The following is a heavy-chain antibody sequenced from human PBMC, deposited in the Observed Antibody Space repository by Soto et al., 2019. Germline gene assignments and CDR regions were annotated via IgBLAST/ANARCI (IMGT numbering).Heavy chain of an antibody. CDR3: XXXXXXXXYYYYYYMDD. V-gene: IGHV1-18*01. CDR1: GYTFTSYG. CDR2: ISAYNGNT. J-gene: IGHJ6*03. Sequence: QVQLVQSGAEVKKPWASVKVSCKASGYTFTSYGIIWVRQAPGQGLVWMGWISAYNGNTNYAQKLQGRVTMTTDTSTSTAYXXXXXXXXXXXXXXXXXXXXXXXXYYYYYYMDDWGKGTTVTVSS.